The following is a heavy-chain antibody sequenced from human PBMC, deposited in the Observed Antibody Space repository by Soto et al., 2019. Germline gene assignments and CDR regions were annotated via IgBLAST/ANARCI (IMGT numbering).Heavy chain of an antibody. Sequence: ASVKVSCKASGYSFATYGISWVRQAPGQGLQWMGRITPNNGDTSYAQKFRGRLTMTTDTSTSTAYMELSSLRSEDTAVYYCASPSDTILSLDYWGQGTQVTVSS. V-gene: IGHV1-18*01. CDR3: ASPSDTILSLDY. CDR2: ITPNNGDT. D-gene: IGHD3-9*01. CDR1: GYSFATYG. J-gene: IGHJ4*02.